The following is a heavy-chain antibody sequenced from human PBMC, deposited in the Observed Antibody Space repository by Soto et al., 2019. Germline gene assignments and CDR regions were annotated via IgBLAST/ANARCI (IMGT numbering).Heavy chain of an antibody. J-gene: IGHJ4*02. CDR1: GYSFTSLD. V-gene: IGHV1-8*01. CDR2: MQPSTGRT. D-gene: IGHD3-10*01. CDR3: ARGVSAGVDY. Sequence: QVQLVQSGAEVREPGASVKVSCKASGYSFTSLDINWVRQTAGHGLEWMGWMQPSTGRTGYAQKFQGRVTMTRDTSINTAYVELTTLTSDDTAFYYCARGVSAGVDYWGQGTLVTVSS.